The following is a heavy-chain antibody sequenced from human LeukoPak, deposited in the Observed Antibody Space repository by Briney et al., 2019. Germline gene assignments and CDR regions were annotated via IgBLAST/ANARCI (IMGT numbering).Heavy chain of an antibody. CDR2: INPNSGGT. CDR1: GYTFTGYC. J-gene: IGHJ3*02. D-gene: IGHD6-19*01. V-gene: IGHV1-2*02. Sequence: GGSVEVSCKTSGYTFTGYCMHWVRQAPGQGLEWMGWINPNSGGTNYAQKFQSRVTMTRDTSISTAYMELSRLRSDDTAVYYCARTSSGWYRDDAFDIWGQGTMVTVSS. CDR3: ARTSSGWYRDDAFDI.